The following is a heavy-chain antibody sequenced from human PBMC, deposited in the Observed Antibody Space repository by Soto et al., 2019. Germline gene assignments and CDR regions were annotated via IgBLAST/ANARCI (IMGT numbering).Heavy chain of an antibody. V-gene: IGHV3-23*01. D-gene: IGHD2-2*01. CDR1: GFTFNNYA. CDR2: ITGSGDST. J-gene: IGHJ4*02. Sequence: GQSLKISCAASGFTFNNYAMSWVRQTPAKGLEWVSAITGSGDSTYYADSVKGRFTISRDNSKNTLYLQMNTLGAEDAAVYYCVKGSRTSRKYYFDYCGQGTLVTVSS. CDR3: VKGSRTSRKYYFDY.